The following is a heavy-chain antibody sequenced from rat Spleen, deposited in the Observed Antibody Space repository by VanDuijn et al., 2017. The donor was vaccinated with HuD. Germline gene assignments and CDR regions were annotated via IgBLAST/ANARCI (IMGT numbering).Heavy chain of an antibody. CDR1: GVTFSDFA. J-gene: IGHJ2*01. Sequence: EVQLVESGGGLVQPGNSLKLSCAASGVTFSDFAMAWVRQSPKKGLEWVASISTGGGNTYYRDSVKGRFTISRDNAKSTLYLQMDSLRSEDTATYYCTTVITTSDYFDYWDQGVMVTVSS. D-gene: IGHD1-10*01. V-gene: IGHV5S23*01. CDR2: ISTGGGNT. CDR3: TTVITTSDYFDY.